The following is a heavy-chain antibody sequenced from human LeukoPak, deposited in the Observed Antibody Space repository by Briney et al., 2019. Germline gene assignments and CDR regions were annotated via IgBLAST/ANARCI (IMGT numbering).Heavy chain of an antibody. Sequence: ASVKVSCKASGYTFTGYYMHWVRQAPGQGLEWMGWINPNSGGTNYAQKFQGRVTMTRDTSTSTVYMELSSLRSEDTAVYYCARAALGNYYYYYYMDVWGKGTTVTISS. CDR3: ARAALGNYYYYYYMDV. V-gene: IGHV1-2*02. CDR1: GYTFTGYY. J-gene: IGHJ6*03. CDR2: INPNSGGT.